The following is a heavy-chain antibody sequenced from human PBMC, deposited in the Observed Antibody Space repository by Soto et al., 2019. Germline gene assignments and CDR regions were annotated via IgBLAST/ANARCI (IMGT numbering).Heavy chain of an antibody. D-gene: IGHD4-4*01. J-gene: IGHJ6*02. V-gene: IGHV4-59*01. CDR1: CCSRDSYY. CDR3: ARDGDGTMTTNPYYYNGMDV. CDR2: VLYTGRA. Sequence: SETLFPTWIFPCCSRDSYYWSSIRQPPVPRVEWSGYVLYTGRANYNVSLTTRVSISQDTSNYQFPVTLSSVTAADTAVYYCARDGDGTMTTNPYYYNGMDVWGPGTTVTVSS.